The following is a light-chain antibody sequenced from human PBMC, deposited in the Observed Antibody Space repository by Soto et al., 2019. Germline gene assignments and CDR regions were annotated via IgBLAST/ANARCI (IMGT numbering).Light chain of an antibody. Sequence: IVLTQSPCPLSLAPGERATRSCTASQSVSSNLAWYQQNPGQAPRLLIFDASNRATGIPARFSGSGSGTDFILTISSLEPEDFAVYYCQQHSNWPLTFGGGTKVDIK. J-gene: IGKJ4*01. CDR1: QSVSSN. CDR3: QQHSNWPLT. CDR2: DAS. V-gene: IGKV3-11*01.